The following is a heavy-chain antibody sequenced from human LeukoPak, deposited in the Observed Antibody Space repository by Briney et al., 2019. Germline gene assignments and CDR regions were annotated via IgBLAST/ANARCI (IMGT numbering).Heavy chain of an antibody. CDR2: TYYSGST. V-gene: IGHV4-39*01. J-gene: IGHJ4*02. Sequence: PSETLSLTCTVSGGSISSSSYYWGWIRQPPGKGLEWIGSTYYSGSTYYNPSLKSRVTISVDTSKSQFSLKLSSVTAADTAVYYCATGGYCRGGSCRLDYWGQGTLVTVSS. CDR3: ATGGYCRGGSCRLDY. CDR1: GGSISSSSYY. D-gene: IGHD2-15*01.